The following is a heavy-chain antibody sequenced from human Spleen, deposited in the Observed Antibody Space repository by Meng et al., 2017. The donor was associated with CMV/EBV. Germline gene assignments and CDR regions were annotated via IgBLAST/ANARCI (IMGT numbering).Heavy chain of an antibody. CDR2: MVPIFGTT. J-gene: IGHJ6*02. Sequence: ASGGTFKRLSINWGRQAPGQGPEWVGGMVPIFGTTTYEQKFQGRVTIAADESTGTAYMELNSLRSDDTAVYYCAAGSYTLQYAMDVWGQGTLVTVSS. CDR3: AAGSYTLQYAMDV. CDR1: GGTFKRLS. V-gene: IGHV1-69*01. D-gene: IGHD3-10*01.